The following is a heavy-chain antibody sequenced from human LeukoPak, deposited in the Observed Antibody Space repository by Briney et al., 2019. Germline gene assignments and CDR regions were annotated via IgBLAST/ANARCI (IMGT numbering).Heavy chain of an antibody. D-gene: IGHD2-21*02. J-gene: IGHJ4*02. Sequence: PSETLSLTCAVYGGSISGYYWSWIRQPPGKGLEWIGEINHSGSTNYNPSLKSRVTISVDTSKNQCSLKLSSVTAADTAVYYCARIWDCSNDCHSLDYWGQGTLVTVSS. CDR2: INHSGST. CDR3: ARIWDCSNDCHSLDY. V-gene: IGHV4-34*01. CDR1: GGSISGYY.